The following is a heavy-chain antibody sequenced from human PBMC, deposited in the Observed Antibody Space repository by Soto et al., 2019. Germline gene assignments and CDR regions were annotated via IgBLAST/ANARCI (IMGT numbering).Heavy chain of an antibody. CDR1: GFTFRGYS. J-gene: IGHJ4*02. CDR3: VRDSTPGPVDH. V-gene: IGHV3-48*01. CDR2: ISGSSSTM. Sequence: GGSLRLSCAASGFTFRGYSMNWVRQAPGKGLEWVSYISGSSSTMYYADSVKGRFAISRDNAKNSLYLQMNSLRAEDTAVYYCVRDSTPGPVDHWGQGTLVTAPQ.